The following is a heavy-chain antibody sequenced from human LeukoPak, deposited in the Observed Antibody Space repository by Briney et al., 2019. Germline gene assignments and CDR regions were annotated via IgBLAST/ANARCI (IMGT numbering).Heavy chain of an antibody. V-gene: IGHV3-74*01. Sequence: GGPLRLSCAASGLTFRSYWMHWVRQAPGKGLVWVSRINSDGSSTSYADSVKGRFTISRDNAKNTLYLQMNSLRAEDTAVYYCGRETSTSFDIWGQGTMVTVSS. CDR1: GLTFRSYW. D-gene: IGHD2-2*01. CDR3: GRETSTSFDI. CDR2: INSDGSST. J-gene: IGHJ3*02.